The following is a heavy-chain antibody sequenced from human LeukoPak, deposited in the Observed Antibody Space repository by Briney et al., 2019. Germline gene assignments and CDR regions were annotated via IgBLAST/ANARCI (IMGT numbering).Heavy chain of an antibody. Sequence: PSETLSLTCTVSGGSINTPNYYWGWIRQTPGKGLERIGTIFYSEGTCYSPSLTSRFTISLNTSRNQFSLKLISVTAADTAVNYCAKSNGYGLVDIWGQGTMVTVSS. D-gene: IGHD3-10*01. CDR3: AKSNGYGLVDI. CDR1: GGSINTPNYY. V-gene: IGHV4-39*07. J-gene: IGHJ3*02. CDR2: IFYSEGT.